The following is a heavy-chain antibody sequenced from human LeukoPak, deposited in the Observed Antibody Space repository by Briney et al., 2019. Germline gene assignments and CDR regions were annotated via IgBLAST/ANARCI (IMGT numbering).Heavy chain of an antibody. D-gene: IGHD5-24*01. V-gene: IGHV3-23*01. J-gene: IGHJ4*02. CDR3: TNLPVGMAAIWADH. CDR2: ITGSGGST. Sequence: GGSLRLSCAASGFTFSSYAMSWVRQAPGKGLEWVSGITGSGGSTYYADSVKGRFTISRDNSKNTLYLQMNSLRADYTAIYYCTNLPVGMAAIWADHWGQGTLVTVSS. CDR1: GFTFSSYA.